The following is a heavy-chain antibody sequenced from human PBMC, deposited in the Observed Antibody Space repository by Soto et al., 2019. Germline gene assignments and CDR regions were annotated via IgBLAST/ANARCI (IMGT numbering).Heavy chain of an antibody. Sequence: GGSLRLSCAASGFTFSIYWMHWIRQAPGKGLGWVSRINSDGSSTSYADSVKGGFTISRDNAKNTLYLQMNRLRAEDTAVYYCARNLLDLYSSSPGIDHWGQGTLGTVS. V-gene: IGHV3-74*01. CDR1: GFTFSIYW. CDR3: ARNLLDLYSSSPGIDH. D-gene: IGHD6-6*01. CDR2: INSDGSST. J-gene: IGHJ4*02.